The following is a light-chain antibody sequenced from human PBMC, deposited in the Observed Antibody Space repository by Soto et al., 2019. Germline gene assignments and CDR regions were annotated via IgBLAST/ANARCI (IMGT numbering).Light chain of an antibody. Sequence: EIVLTQSPATLSLSPGERATLSCRASQSVSSYLAWYQQQTGQAPRLLIYDASNRAPGIPARFSGGGSGTDFTLPISSLEPEDFAVYYCQQRSNRPPWTFGQGTKVEIK. CDR2: DAS. J-gene: IGKJ1*01. CDR3: QQRSNRPPWT. V-gene: IGKV3-11*01. CDR1: QSVSSY.